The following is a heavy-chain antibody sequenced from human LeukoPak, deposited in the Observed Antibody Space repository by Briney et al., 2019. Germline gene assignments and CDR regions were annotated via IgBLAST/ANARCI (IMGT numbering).Heavy chain of an antibody. D-gene: IGHD2-2*01. CDR1: AFSFSSYA. Sequence: GGSLRLSCTPSAFSFSSYAMTWLRQAPGKRLEWVSGIHGSGAVTYYAGSVRGRFTSSRDTSRNTVNLQMNSLRPEDTAVYYCARETAYGTSRPIEYWGQGTLVTVSS. CDR3: ARETAYGTSRPIEY. V-gene: IGHV3-23*01. J-gene: IGHJ4*02. CDR2: IHGSGAVT.